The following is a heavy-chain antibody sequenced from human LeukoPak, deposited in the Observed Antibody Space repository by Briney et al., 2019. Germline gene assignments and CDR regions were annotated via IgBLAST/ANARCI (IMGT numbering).Heavy chain of an antibody. CDR2: INAGNGNT. V-gene: IGHV1-3*03. CDR1: GYTFTSYA. CDR3: AKFISDYGSGSYWMREFAFDI. D-gene: IGHD3-10*01. J-gene: IGHJ3*02. Sequence: ASVKVCCKASGYTFTSYAMHWVRQAPGQRLEWMGWINAGNGNTKYSQAFQGRVTITRATSASTAYMEMSSLRSEDMAVYYCAKFISDYGSGSYWMREFAFDIWGQGTMVTVSS.